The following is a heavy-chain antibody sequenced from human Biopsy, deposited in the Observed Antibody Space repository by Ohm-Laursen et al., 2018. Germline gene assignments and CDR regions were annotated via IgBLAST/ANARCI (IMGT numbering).Heavy chain of an antibody. CDR2: IVPILGTV. CDR1: GGPFNNHA. CDR3: ATDADGYYTEFDF. J-gene: IGHJ4*02. V-gene: IGHV1-69*04. Sequence: GASVKVSCKPSGGPFNNHAFSWVRQAPGQGLEWLGRIVPILGTVNYAQRFQGRVALTADKSTGTAYMELNRLISDDTAVYYCATDADGYYTEFDFWGQGTLITVSS. D-gene: IGHD5-24*01.